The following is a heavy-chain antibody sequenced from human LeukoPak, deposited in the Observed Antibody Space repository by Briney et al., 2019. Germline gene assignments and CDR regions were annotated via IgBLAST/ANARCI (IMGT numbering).Heavy chain of an antibody. V-gene: IGHV3-13*01. CDR2: IGTAGDT. CDR1: GFTFSSYD. D-gene: IGHD2-2*01. J-gene: IGHJ2*01. CDR3: ARAPDLWKVPAATEYFDL. Sequence: GGSLRLSCAASGFTFSSYDMHWVRQATGKGLEWVSAIGTAGDTYYPGSVKGRFTISRENAKNSLYLQMNSLRAGDTAVYYCARAPDLWKVPAATEYFDLWGRGTLVTVSS.